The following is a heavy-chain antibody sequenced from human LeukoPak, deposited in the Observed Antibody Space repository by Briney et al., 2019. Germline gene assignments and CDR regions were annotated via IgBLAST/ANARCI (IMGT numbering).Heavy chain of an antibody. J-gene: IGHJ5*02. CDR3: ARQPRNWFDP. CDR2: VYYSAST. V-gene: IGHV4-61*05. CDR1: GGSISSNSYY. Sequence: SETLSLTCTVSGGSISSNSYYGGWIRQPPGKGLEWIGYVYYSASTNYNPSLKSRVTISVDTSKNQFSLKLSSVTAADTAVYYCARQPRNWFDPWGQGTLVTVSS.